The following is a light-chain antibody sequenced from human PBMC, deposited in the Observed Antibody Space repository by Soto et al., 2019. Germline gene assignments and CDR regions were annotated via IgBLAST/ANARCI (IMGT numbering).Light chain of an antibody. CDR3: QQANSFPLT. Sequence: DIQMTQSPSSVSASVGARVSITCRASQDIRSWVAWYQQRPGTAPKLLIYAATILQSGVPSRFSGSGSGTAFTLTISNLQPEDFASYFCQQANSFPLTFGGGTKVDIK. J-gene: IGKJ4*01. CDR1: QDIRSW. CDR2: AAT. V-gene: IGKV1-12*01.